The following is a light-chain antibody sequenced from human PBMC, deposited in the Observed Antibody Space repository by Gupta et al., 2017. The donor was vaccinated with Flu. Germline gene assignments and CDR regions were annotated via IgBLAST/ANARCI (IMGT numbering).Light chain of an antibody. Sequence: RSSLSPSVGAIATMSCLASGNIIDFVAWYQSKPGKAPSLLIYRASTLEGGVPSRFSGSGSETDWSLTINSLQPNVLATYYGEQYKSYPYTCGQGTKLEIK. CDR2: RAS. CDR1: GNIIDF. J-gene: IGKJ2*01. CDR3: EQYKSYPYT. V-gene: IGKV1-5*03.